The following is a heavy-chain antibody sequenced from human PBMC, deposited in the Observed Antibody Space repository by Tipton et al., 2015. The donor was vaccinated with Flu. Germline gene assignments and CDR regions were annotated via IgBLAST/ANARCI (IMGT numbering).Heavy chain of an antibody. J-gene: IGHJ3*02. CDR1: GGSFSGYY. Sequence: TLSLTCAVYGGSFSGYYWSWIRQPPGKGLEWIGEINHSGSTNYNPSLKSRVTISVDTSKNQFSLKLSSVTAADTAVYCCARGPLTYGSGARRAFDIWGQGTMVTVSS. CDR2: INHSGST. D-gene: IGHD3-10*01. V-gene: IGHV4-34*01. CDR3: ARGPLTYGSGARRAFDI.